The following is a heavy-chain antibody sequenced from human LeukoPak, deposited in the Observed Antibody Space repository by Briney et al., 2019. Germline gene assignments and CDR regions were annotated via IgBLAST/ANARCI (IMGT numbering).Heavy chain of an antibody. CDR1: GYTFTTYT. D-gene: IGHD3-22*01. CDR2: INVGNGNT. CDR3: ARDLARGTEMIITTLFDY. Sequence: ASVKVSCKASGYTFTTYTIHWARQAPGHRLEWMGWINVGNGNTKYSQKFQGRVTITRDTSASTAYMELSGLRSEDTAVYYCARDLARGTEMIITTLFDYWGQGTLVTVSS. J-gene: IGHJ4*02. V-gene: IGHV1-3*01.